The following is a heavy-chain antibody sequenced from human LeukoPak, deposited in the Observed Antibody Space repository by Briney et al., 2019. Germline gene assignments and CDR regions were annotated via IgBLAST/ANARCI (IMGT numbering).Heavy chain of an antibody. CDR2: INAYNGNT. J-gene: IGHJ4*02. CDR1: CYSFTTYG. D-gene: IGHD3-22*01. V-gene: IGHV1-18*01. CDR3: ARDIGYDSSGYPHFDY. Sequence: GASVKVSCKASCYSFTTYGMSWVRQAPGQGLEWLGWINAYNGNTIYTHQLQGRLTMTTDIPTSTVYMELSSLRSEDTAVYYCARDIGYDSSGYPHFDYWGQGTLVTVSS.